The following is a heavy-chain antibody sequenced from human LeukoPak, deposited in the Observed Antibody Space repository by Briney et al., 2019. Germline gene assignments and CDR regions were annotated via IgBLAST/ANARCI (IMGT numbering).Heavy chain of an antibody. J-gene: IGHJ4*02. D-gene: IGHD6-6*01. CDR3: AKGVAARYYFDY. Sequence: GGSLRLSCAASGFTFSPYNMNWVRQAPGKGLEWVAFIRYDGSNKYYADSVKGRFTITRDNSKNTLYLQMNSLRAEDTAVYYCAKGVAARYYFDYWGQGTLVTVSS. V-gene: IGHV3-30*02. CDR1: GFTFSPYN. CDR2: IRYDGSNK.